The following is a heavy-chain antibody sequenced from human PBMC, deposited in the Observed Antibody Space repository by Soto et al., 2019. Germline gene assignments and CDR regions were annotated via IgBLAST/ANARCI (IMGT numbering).Heavy chain of an antibody. D-gene: IGHD3-22*01. Sequence: SETLSLTCTVSGGSISSSIYYWGWIRHPPGKGLEWIGSIYYSGSTYYNPSLKSRVTISVDTSKNQFSLKLSSVTAADTAVYYCARRANYYDSSGYYYDFDYWGQGTLVTVSS. CDR2: IYYSGST. CDR3: ARRANYYDSSGYYYDFDY. V-gene: IGHV4-39*01. J-gene: IGHJ4*02. CDR1: GGSISSSIYY.